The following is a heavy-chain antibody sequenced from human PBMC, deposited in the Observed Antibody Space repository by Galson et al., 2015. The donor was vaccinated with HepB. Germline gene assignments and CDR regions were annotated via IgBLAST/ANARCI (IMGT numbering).Heavy chain of an antibody. CDR3: AKDWATVTLAFDI. Sequence: SLRLSCAASGFTFSSYGMHWVRQAPGKGLEWVAVISYDGSNKYYADSVKGRFTISRDNSKNTLYLQMNSLRAEDTAVYYCAKDWATVTLAFDIWGQGTMVTVSS. D-gene: IGHD4-17*01. V-gene: IGHV3-30*18. CDR2: ISYDGSNK. J-gene: IGHJ3*02. CDR1: GFTFSSYG.